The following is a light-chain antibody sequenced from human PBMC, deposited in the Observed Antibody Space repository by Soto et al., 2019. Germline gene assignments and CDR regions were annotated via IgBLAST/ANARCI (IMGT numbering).Light chain of an antibody. CDR3: SSYTSSSTHYV. Sequence: QSMLTQPASVSGSPGQSITISCTATSSDVGGYNYVSWYQQHPGKAPKLMIYDVSNRPSGVSNRFSGSKSGNTASLTISGLQAEDEADYYCSSYTSSSTHYVFGTGTKVTVL. J-gene: IGLJ1*01. V-gene: IGLV2-14*01. CDR1: SSDVGGYNY. CDR2: DVS.